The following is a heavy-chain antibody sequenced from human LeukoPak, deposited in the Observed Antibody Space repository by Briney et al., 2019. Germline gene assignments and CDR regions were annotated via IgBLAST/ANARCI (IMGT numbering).Heavy chain of an antibody. CDR3: ARYETESQNGKYCFDH. J-gene: IGHJ4*02. D-gene: IGHD1-14*01. CDR1: GFTVSSNY. V-gene: IGHV3-53*01. CDR2: IYSGGST. Sequence: AGGSLRLSCAASGFTVSSNYMSWVRQAPGKGLGWVSVIYSGGSTYYADSVKGRFTISRDNSKNTLYLQMNSLRAEDTAVYFCARYETESQNGKYCFDHWGQGILVTVSS.